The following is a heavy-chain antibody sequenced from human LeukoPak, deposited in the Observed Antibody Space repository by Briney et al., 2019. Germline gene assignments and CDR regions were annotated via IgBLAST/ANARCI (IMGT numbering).Heavy chain of an antibody. Sequence: SETLSLTCAVSGYSISSGYYWGWVRQPPGKGLEWIANIYHSGNTYYNPSLNNRVTISVDTSTNHFSLKLTSVTAADTAAYYCTTLIAAPGSGAPFDYWGQGILVTVSS. D-gene: IGHD6-13*01. J-gene: IGHJ4*02. CDR3: TTLIAAPGSGAPFDY. V-gene: IGHV4-38-2*01. CDR1: GYSISSGYY. CDR2: IYHSGNT.